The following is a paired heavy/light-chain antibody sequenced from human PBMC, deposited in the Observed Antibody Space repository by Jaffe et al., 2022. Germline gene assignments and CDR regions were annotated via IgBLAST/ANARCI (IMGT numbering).Light chain of an antibody. J-gene: IGKJ1*01. Sequence: DIVMTQSPDSLAVSLGERATINCKSSQTVLYSPNNKNYLAWYQQKTGQPPKLLIYWASTRESGVPDRFSGSGSGTDFTLTISSLQAEDVAVYYCQQYYGSPLTFGRGTKVEIK. CDR1: QTVLYSPNNKNY. V-gene: IGKV4-1*01. CDR3: QQYYGSPLT. CDR2: WAS.
Heavy chain of an antibody. J-gene: IGHJ6*03. Sequence: QVQLQESGPGLVKPSETLSLTCDVFDSSITSTSFWGWIRQPPGTGLQWIGSAYQGGGEGLEWIGSDYQSGGTYYNPSLRGRVSISIDTSKRQFSLKLSSVSAADTAVYYCARLTVTGNGGRGYIDVWGKGTTVTVSS. D-gene: IGHD6-19*01. V-gene: IGHV4-38-2*01. CDR2: DYQSGGT. CDR1: DSSITSTSF. CDR3: ARLTVTGNGGRGYIDV.